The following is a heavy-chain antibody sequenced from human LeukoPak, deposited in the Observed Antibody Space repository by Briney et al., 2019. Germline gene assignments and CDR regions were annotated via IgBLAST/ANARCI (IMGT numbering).Heavy chain of an antibody. D-gene: IGHD3-10*01. CDR2: ISAYNGNT. J-gene: IGHJ6*02. Sequence: ASVTVSCKASGYTFTSYGISWVRQAPGQGPEWMGWISAYNGNTNYAQKLQGRVTMTTDTSTSTAYMELRSLRSDDTAVYYCARDSSLDYYGSGSYSYYYYGMDVWGQGTTVTVSS. CDR1: GYTFTSYG. V-gene: IGHV1-18*01. CDR3: ARDSSLDYYGSGSYSYYYYGMDV.